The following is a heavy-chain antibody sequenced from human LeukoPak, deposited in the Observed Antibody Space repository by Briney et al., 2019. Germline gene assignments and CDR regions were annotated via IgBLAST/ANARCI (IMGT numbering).Heavy chain of an antibody. CDR2: ISSSGSTI. Sequence: PGGSLRLSCAASGFTFSSYEMNWVRQAPGKGLEWVSYISSSGSTIYYADSVKGRFTISRDNAKNSLYLQMNSLRAEDTAVYYCTSRGGSYPDYWGQGTLVTVSS. J-gene: IGHJ4*02. CDR1: GFTFSSYE. CDR3: TSRGGSYPDY. D-gene: IGHD1-26*01. V-gene: IGHV3-48*03.